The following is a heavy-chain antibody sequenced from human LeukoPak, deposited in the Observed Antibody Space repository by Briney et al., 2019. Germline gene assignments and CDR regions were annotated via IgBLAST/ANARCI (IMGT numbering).Heavy chain of an antibody. D-gene: IGHD6-19*01. CDR1: GYTFTSYD. CDR3: AKDALVQWLSLEYYFDY. V-gene: IGHV1-8*03. J-gene: IGHJ4*02. Sequence: ASVKVSCKASGYTFTSYDINWVRQATGQGLEWMGWMNPNSGNTGYAQKFQGRVTITRNTSISTAYMELSSLRSEDTAVYYCAKDALVQWLSLEYYFDYWGQGTLVTVSS. CDR2: MNPNSGNT.